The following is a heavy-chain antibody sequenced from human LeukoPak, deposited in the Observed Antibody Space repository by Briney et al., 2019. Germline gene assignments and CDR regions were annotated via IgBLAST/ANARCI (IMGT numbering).Heavy chain of an antibody. Sequence: GGSLRLSCAASGFTFSSYSMNWVRQAPGKGLEWVSSISSSSYIYYADSVKGRFTISRDNAKNSLYLQMNSLRAEDTAVYYCAISMVDTAMVGYWGQGTLVTVSS. CDR1: GFTFSSYS. V-gene: IGHV3-21*01. CDR3: AISMVDTAMVGY. D-gene: IGHD5-18*01. CDR2: ISSSSYI. J-gene: IGHJ4*02.